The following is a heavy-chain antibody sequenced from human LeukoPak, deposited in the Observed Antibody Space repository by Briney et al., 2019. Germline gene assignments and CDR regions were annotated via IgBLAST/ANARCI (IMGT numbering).Heavy chain of an antibody. CDR2: IYYSGST. CDR1: GGSISSYY. J-gene: IGHJ6*03. V-gene: IGHV4-59*01. Sequence: SETLSLTCTVSGGSISSYYWSWTRQPPGKGLEWIGYIYYSGSTNYNPSLKSRVTISVDTSKNQFSLKLSSVTAADTAVYYCAREGTRQRKYYYYYMDIWGKGTTVTVSS. CDR3: AREGTRQRKYYYYYMDI. D-gene: IGHD1/OR15-1a*01.